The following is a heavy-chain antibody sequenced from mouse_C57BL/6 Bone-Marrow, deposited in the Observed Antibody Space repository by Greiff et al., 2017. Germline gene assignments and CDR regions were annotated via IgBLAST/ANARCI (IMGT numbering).Heavy chain of an antibody. J-gene: IGHJ1*03. CDR1: GYAFSSSW. CDR3: ASTCHDV. D-gene: IGHD5-1*01. V-gene: IGHV1-82*01. CDR2: IYPGDGDT. Sequence: VQLLQSGPELVKPGASVKISCKASGYAFSSSWMNWVKQRPGKGLEWIGRIYPGDGDTYYNGKFKGKATMTADKSSSTAYMQISSLTSEDSAVYFGASTCHDVWGTGTTVTVSS.